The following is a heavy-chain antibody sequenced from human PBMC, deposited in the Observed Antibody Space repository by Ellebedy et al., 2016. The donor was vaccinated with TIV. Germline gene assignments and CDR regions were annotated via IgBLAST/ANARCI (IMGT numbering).Heavy chain of an antibody. CDR1: GFSVNNNY. V-gene: IGHV3-53*01. CDR2: IYRDDLT. J-gene: IGHJ6*02. Sequence: GESLKISCAASGFSVNNNYMTWVRRAPGKGLEWVSNIYRDDLTYYAGSVRGRFTISRDNSKNTLYLHMNSLRVEDTAVYYCARGMGYSPHYYGMDVWGRGTTVTV. CDR3: ARGMGYSPHYYGMDV. D-gene: IGHD5-12*01.